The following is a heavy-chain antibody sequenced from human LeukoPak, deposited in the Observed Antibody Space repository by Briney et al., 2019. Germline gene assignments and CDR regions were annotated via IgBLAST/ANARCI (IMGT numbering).Heavy chain of an antibody. J-gene: IGHJ4*02. CDR2: ISGSGGNT. Sequence: GGSLRLSCAASGFTFSSYAMSWVRQAPGKGLEWVSAISGSGGNTYYADSVKGRFTMSRDNSKKTLYLQTNSLRAEDTAVYYCAKDPWRYYNSSGYPIFLDYWGQGTLVTVSS. CDR1: GFTFSSYA. CDR3: AKDPWRYYNSSGYPIFLDY. V-gene: IGHV3-23*01. D-gene: IGHD3-22*01.